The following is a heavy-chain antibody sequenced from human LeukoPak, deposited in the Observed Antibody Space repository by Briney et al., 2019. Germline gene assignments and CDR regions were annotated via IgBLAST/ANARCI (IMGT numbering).Heavy chain of an antibody. CDR2: ISSSGSTI. CDR3: ASSSYDSSGYHPDY. CDR1: GFTFSDYY. D-gene: IGHD3-22*01. Sequence: PGGSLRLSCAASGFTFSDYYMSWIRQAPGKGLEWVSYISSSGSTIYYADSVKGRFTISRDNAKNSLYLQMNSLRAEDTAVYYCASSSYDSSGYHPDYWGQGTLVTVSS. V-gene: IGHV3-11*01. J-gene: IGHJ4*02.